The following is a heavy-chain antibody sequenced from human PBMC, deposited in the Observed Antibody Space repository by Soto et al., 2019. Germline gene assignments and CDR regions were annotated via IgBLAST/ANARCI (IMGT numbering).Heavy chain of an antibody. CDR2: INPNSGGT. CDR1: GYTFTGYY. Sequence: QVQLVQSGAEVKKPGASVKVSCKASGYTFTGYYMHWVRQAPGQGLEWMGWINPNSGGTKYAQKFQGWVTMTRDTSISTAYMELSRLRSDDTAVYYCARDGSVRMANTNTVNYYYYHGMDVWGQGTTVTVSS. CDR3: ARDGSVRMANTNTVNYYYYHGMDV. J-gene: IGHJ6*02. D-gene: IGHD3-10*01. V-gene: IGHV1-2*04.